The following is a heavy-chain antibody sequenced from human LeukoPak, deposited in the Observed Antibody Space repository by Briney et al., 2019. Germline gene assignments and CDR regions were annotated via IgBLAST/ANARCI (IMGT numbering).Heavy chain of an antibody. CDR3: AKDLEDY. J-gene: IGHJ4*02. CDR2: ISWNSGSI. Sequence: GRSLRLSCAASGFTFDDYAMHWVRQAPGKGLEWVSGISWNSGSIGYADSVKGRFTISRDNSKNTLYLQMNSLRAEDTAVYYCAKDLEDYWGQGTLVTVSS. CDR1: GFTFDDYA. V-gene: IGHV3-9*01.